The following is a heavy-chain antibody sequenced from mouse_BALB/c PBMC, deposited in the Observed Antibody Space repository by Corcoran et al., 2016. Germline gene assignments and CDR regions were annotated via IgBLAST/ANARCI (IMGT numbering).Heavy chain of an antibody. D-gene: IGHD2-4*01. CDR3: ARRGDYDFYAMDY. Sequence: EVQLQQSGPELVKPGASVKISCKASGYSFTGYYMHWVKQSHVKSLEWIGRINPYNGATSYNQNFKDKASLTVDKSSSTAYMEFHSLTSEDSAVYYCARRGDYDFYAMDYWGQGTSVTVSS. CDR1: GYSFTGYY. CDR2: INPYNGAT. V-gene: IGHV1-26*01. J-gene: IGHJ4*01.